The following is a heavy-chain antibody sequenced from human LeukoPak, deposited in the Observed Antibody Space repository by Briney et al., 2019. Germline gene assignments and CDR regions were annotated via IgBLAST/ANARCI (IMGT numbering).Heavy chain of an antibody. CDR1: GGSFSGYY. Sequence: SETLSLTCAVYGGSFSGYYWSWIRQPPGKGLEWIGEINHSGSTNYNPSLKSRVTISVDTSKNQFSLKLSSVTAADTAVYYCARNACSGGNCYSNFDYWGQGTLVTVSS. D-gene: IGHD2-15*01. J-gene: IGHJ4*02. CDR3: ARNACSGGNCYSNFDY. CDR2: INHSGST. V-gene: IGHV4-34*01.